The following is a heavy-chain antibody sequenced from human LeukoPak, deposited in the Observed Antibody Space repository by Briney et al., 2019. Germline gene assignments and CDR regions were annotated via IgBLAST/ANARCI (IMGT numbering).Heavy chain of an antibody. CDR2: ISGSGDST. J-gene: IGHJ4*02. CDR1: GFTFSNYA. Sequence: GGSLRLSCAASGFTFSNYAMSWVRQAPGKGLEWVSGISGSGDSTYYAGSVKGRFTISRDNSKNTLYLQMNSLRAEDTAVYYFAKPPIPTGVVTVAFDYWGRGTLVTVPS. CDR3: AKPPIPTGVVTVAFDY. V-gene: IGHV3-23*01. D-gene: IGHD3-22*01.